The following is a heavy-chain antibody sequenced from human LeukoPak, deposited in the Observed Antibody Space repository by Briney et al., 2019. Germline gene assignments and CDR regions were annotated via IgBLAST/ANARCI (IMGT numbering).Heavy chain of an antibody. CDR3: ARDPHDYYYGMDV. Sequence: GGSLRLSCAASGFTFSSYSMNWVRQAPGKGLKWVSSISSSSSYIYYADSVKGRFTISRDNAKNSLYLQMNSLRAEDTAVYYCARDPHDYYYGMDVWGQGTTVTVSS. CDR2: ISSSSSYI. CDR1: GFTFSSYS. V-gene: IGHV3-21*01. J-gene: IGHJ6*02.